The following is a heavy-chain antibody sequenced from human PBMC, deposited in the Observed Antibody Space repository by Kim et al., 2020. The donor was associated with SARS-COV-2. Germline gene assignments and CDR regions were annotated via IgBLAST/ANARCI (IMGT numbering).Heavy chain of an antibody. V-gene: IGHV3-48*03. D-gene: IGHD3-3*01. CDR3: ARSNYDFWSGYYRPDAFDI. Sequence: SVKGLFTISRDKAKNPLYLQMNSLRAEDTAVYYCARSNYDFWSGYYRPDAFDIWGQGTMVTVSS. J-gene: IGHJ3*02.